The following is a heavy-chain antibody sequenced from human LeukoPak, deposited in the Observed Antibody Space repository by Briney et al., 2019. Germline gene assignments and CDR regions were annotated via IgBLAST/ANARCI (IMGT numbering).Heavy chain of an antibody. CDR2: IYIGGST. J-gene: IGHJ3*02. CDR1: GGSISSSSYY. Sequence: PSETLSLTCTVSGGSISSSSYYWGWIRQAPGKGLEWVSVIYIGGSTYYADSVKGRFTISRDNSKNTLYLQMNSLRAEDTAIYYCARDKPESSLFDIWGQGTMVTVSS. V-gene: IGHV3-53*01. CDR3: ARDKPESSLFDI.